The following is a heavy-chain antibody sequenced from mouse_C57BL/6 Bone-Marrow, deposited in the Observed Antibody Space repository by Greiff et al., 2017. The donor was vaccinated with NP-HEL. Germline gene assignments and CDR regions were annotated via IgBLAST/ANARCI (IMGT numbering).Heavy chain of an antibody. CDR1: GFSLTSYG. Sequence: QVQLKESGPGLVAPSQSLSITCTVSGFSLTSYGVDWVRQSPGKGLEWLGVIWGVGSTNYNSALKSRLSISKDNSKSQVFLKMNSLQTDDTAMYYCAILYYCSPYAMDYWGQGTSVTVSS. V-gene: IGHV2-6*01. CDR2: IWGVGST. CDR3: AILYYCSPYAMDY. D-gene: IGHD1-1*01. J-gene: IGHJ4*01.